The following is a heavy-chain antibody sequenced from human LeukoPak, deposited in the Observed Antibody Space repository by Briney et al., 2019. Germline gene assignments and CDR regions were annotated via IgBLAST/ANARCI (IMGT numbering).Heavy chain of an antibody. D-gene: IGHD2-2*01. J-gene: IGHJ6*02. CDR1: GGTFSSYA. Sequence: GASVKVSCKASGGTFSSYAISWVRQAPGQGLEWMGGIIPIFGTANYAQKFQGRVTITADESTSTAYMELSSLRSEDTAVYYCARDLGVGRYCSSTSCYGGYYYYGMDVWGQGTTVTVSS. CDR2: IIPIFGTA. V-gene: IGHV1-69*13. CDR3: ARDLGVGRYCSSTSCYGGYYYYGMDV.